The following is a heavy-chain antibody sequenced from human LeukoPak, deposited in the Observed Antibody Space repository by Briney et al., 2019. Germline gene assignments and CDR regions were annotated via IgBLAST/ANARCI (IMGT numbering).Heavy chain of an antibody. D-gene: IGHD3-22*01. J-gene: IGHJ3*02. Sequence: PSETLSLTCTVSGGSISSGGHYWIWIRQHPGRGLEWIGYIYYSGSTYYNPSLKSRVTISIDTSKNQFSLNLSSVTAADTAVYYCARRGSSGYFDAFDIWGQGTMVTVSS. CDR2: IYYSGST. CDR3: ARRGSSGYFDAFDI. V-gene: IGHV4-31*03. CDR1: GGSISSGGHY.